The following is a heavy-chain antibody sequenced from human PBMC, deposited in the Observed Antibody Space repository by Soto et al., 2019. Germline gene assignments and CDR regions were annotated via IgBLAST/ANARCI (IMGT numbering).Heavy chain of an antibody. CDR1: GFTFSGSA. Sequence: EVQLVESGGGLVQPGGSLKLSCAASGFTFSGSAMHWVRQASGKGLEWVGRIRNKANNYATAYAVSVKGRFTISRDDSRNTAYLQMNSLKTEDTAVYYCARGVYDFWSGHPKGLDYWGQGTVVNVSS. CDR2: IRNKANNYAT. CDR3: ARGVYDFWSGHPKGLDY. V-gene: IGHV3-73*02. D-gene: IGHD3-3*01. J-gene: IGHJ4*02.